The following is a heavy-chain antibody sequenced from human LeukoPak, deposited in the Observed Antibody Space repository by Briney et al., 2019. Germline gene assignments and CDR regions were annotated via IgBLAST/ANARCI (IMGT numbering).Heavy chain of an antibody. CDR1: GLTFSSYG. V-gene: IGHV3-30*02. CDR3: AKGQDIVATIFNFERRGDYFDY. CDR2: IRYDGSNK. Sequence: GGSLRLSCAASGLTFSSYGMHWVRQAPGKGLEWVAFIRYDGSNKYYADSVKGRFTISRDNSKNTLYLQMNSLRAEDTAVYYCAKGQDIVATIFNFERRGDYFDYWGQGTLVTVSS. J-gene: IGHJ4*02. D-gene: IGHD5-12*01.